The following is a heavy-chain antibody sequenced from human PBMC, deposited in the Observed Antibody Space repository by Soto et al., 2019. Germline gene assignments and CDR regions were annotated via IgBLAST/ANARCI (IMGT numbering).Heavy chain of an antibody. D-gene: IGHD1-26*01. V-gene: IGHV4-59*08. CDR1: GGSISSYY. CDR2: IYYSGST. Sequence: PSETLSLTCTVSGGSISSYYWSWIRQPPGKGLEWIGYIYYSGSTNYNPSLKSRVTISVDTSKNQFSLKLNSMTAADTGVYYCALLPSGQYYYGLDVWGQGTTVTVSS. CDR3: ALLPSGQYYYGLDV. J-gene: IGHJ6*02.